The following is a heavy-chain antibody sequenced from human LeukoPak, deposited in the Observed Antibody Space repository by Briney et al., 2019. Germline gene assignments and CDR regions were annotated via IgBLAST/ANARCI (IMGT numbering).Heavy chain of an antibody. CDR2: IYSSGST. CDR1: GGSISSSTYY. J-gene: IGHJ4*02. CDR3: AGYYDTSVYYPDY. D-gene: IGHD3-22*01. V-gene: IGHV4-39*01. Sequence: SETLSLTCTVSGGSISSSTYYWGWIRQPPGKGLEWIGSIYSSGSTFSNPSLMSRFTISVDTSKKQFSLKLSSVTAADTAVYHCAGYYDTSVYYPDYWGRGTLVTVSS.